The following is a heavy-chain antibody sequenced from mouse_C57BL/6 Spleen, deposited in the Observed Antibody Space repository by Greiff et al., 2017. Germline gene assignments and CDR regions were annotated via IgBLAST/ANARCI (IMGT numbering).Heavy chain of an antibody. CDR3: ARHENYYGYFDV. V-gene: IGHV5-15*01. J-gene: IGHJ1*03. CDR1: GFTFSDYG. CDR2: ISNLAYSI. Sequence: EVMLVESGGGLVQPGGSLKLSCAASGFTFSDYGMAWVRQAPRKGPEWVAFISNLAYSIYYADTVTGRFTISRENAKNTLYLEMSRLRSEDTAMYYCARHENYYGYFDVWGTGTTVTVSS.